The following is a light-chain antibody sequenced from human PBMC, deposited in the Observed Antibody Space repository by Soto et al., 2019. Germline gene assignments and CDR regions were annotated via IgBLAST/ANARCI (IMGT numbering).Light chain of an antibody. Sequence: VSKSPATVSLSPGERATLSCRASQSVSSYLAWYQQKPGQAPRLLMFRTSSRASGFPARFSGSGSGTEFNLTISSLQSQDYGVYYCQQYNNWPRATFGGGTKVDIK. CDR3: QQYNNWPRAT. V-gene: IGKV3-15*01. J-gene: IGKJ4*01. CDR1: QSVSSY. CDR2: RTS.